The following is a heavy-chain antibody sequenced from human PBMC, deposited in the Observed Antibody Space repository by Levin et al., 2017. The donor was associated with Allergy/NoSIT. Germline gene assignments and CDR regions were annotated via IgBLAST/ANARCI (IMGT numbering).Heavy chain of an antibody. CDR2: IWYDGSNK. J-gene: IGHJ4*02. D-gene: IGHD6-19*01. Sequence: AGGSLRLSCAASGFTFSSYGMHWVRQAPGKGLEWVAVIWYDGSNKYYADSVKGRFTISRDNSKNTLYLQMNSLRAEDTAVYYCARAKGMAVAGIDHWGQGTLVTVSS. CDR3: ARAKGMAVAGIDH. V-gene: IGHV3-33*01. CDR1: GFTFSSYG.